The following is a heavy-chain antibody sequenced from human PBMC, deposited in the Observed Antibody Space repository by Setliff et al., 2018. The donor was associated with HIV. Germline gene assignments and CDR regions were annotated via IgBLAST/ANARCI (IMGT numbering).Heavy chain of an antibody. V-gene: IGHV4-34*01. Sequence: SETLSLTCAVYGGSFSDNYWSWIRQSPGKGLEWIGYIYNSGSTYYEPSLRGRVTISIDRSKNQFSLKLNSVTAADTAVYYCARETNASGSLTAYWYFDLWGRGTLVTVSS. CDR2: IYNSGST. CDR1: GGSFSDNY. CDR3: ARETNASGSLTAYWYFDL. J-gene: IGHJ2*01. D-gene: IGHD3-10*01.